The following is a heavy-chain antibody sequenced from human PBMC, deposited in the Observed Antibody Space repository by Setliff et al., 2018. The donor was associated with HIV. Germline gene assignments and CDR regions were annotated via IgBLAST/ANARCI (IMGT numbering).Heavy chain of an antibody. CDR2: IYHNGIT. D-gene: IGHD3-9*01. J-gene: IGHJ4*02. CDR3: ARGYYDILTGYYSSGIWDY. CDR1: GYSISSGYY. Sequence: PSETLSLTCGVSGYSISSGYYWGWIRQPPGKGLEWIGSIYHNGITYYNPSLKSRVTISVDTSKNQFSLKLSSVTAADTAVYFCARGYYDILTGYYSSGIWDYWGQGTLVTVS. V-gene: IGHV4-38-2*01.